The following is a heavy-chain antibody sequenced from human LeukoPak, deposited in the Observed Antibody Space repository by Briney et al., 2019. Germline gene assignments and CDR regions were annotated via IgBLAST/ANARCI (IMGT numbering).Heavy chain of an antibody. V-gene: IGHV3-23*01. CDR2: ISGSGGST. Sequence: GRSLRLSCAASGFTFSSYAMNWVRQAPGKGLEWVSVISGSGGSTYYADSVKGRFTISRDNSKNTLYLQMNSLRAEDTAVYYCAKDRYYDSSSNFDCRGQGALVTVSS. D-gene: IGHD3-22*01. CDR1: GFTFSSYA. J-gene: IGHJ4*02. CDR3: AKDRYYDSSSNFDC.